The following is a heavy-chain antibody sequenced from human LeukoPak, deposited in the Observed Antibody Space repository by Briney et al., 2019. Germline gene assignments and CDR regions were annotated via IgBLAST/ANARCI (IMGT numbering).Heavy chain of an antibody. CDR3: ARAEGRHCSTTSCYSGKDYFDY. Sequence: SVKVSCKASGGTFSSYAISWVRQAPGQGLEWMGGIIPIFGTANYAQKFQGRVTITADESTSTAYMELSSLRSDDTAVYYCARAEGRHCSTTSCYSGKDYFDYWGQGTLVTVSS. V-gene: IGHV1-69*13. D-gene: IGHD2-2*01. CDR2: IIPIFGTA. CDR1: GGTFSSYA. J-gene: IGHJ4*02.